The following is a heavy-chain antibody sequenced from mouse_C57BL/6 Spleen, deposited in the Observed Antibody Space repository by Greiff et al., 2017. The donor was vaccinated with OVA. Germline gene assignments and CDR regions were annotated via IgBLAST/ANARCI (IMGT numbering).Heavy chain of an antibody. J-gene: IGHJ4*01. CDR2: INPNNGGT. CDR3: ARLVYYGNYRNAMDY. Sequence: VQLKESGPELVKPGASVKIPCKASGYTFTDYNMDWVKQSHGKSLEWIGDINPNNGGTIYNQKFKGKATLTVDKSSSTAYMELRSLTSEDTAVYYCARLVYYGNYRNAMDYWGQGTSVTVSS. V-gene: IGHV1-18*01. CDR1: GYTFTDYN. D-gene: IGHD2-1*01.